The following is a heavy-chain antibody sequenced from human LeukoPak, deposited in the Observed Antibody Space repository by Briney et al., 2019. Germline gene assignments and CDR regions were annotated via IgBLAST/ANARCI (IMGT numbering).Heavy chain of an antibody. Sequence: ASVKVSCKASGYTFTSYYIHWVRQAPGQGLEWMGIINPSGGSTSYAQKFQGRVTMTRDTSTSTVYMELSSLRSEDTAVYYRARGRYCSSTSSCYFYYCGEGTLVTVSS. D-gene: IGHD2-2*01. V-gene: IGHV1-46*01. CDR2: INPSGGST. CDR1: GYTFTSYY. J-gene: IGHJ4*02. CDR3: ARGRYCSSTSSCYFYY.